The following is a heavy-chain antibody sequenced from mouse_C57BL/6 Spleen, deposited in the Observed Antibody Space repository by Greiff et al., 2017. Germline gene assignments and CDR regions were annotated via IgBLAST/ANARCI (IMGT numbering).Heavy chain of an antibody. J-gene: IGHJ3*01. CDR2: IDPSDSYT. V-gene: IGHV1-69*01. CDR3: ARGGTAQGRGFAY. Sequence: QVQLQQSGAELVMPGASVKLSCKASGYTFTSYWMHWVKQRPGQGLEWIGEIDPSDSYTNYNQKFKGKSTLTVDKSSSTAYMQPSSLTSEDSAVYYCARGGTAQGRGFAYWGQGTLVTVSA. D-gene: IGHD3-2*02. CDR1: GYTFTSYW.